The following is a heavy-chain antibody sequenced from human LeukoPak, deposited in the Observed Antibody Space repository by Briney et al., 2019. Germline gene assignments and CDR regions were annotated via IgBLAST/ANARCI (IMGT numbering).Heavy chain of an antibody. CDR1: GYTFTSYD. CDR2: MNPNSGNT. V-gene: IGHV1-8*03. Sequence: GASVKVSCKASGYTFTSYDINWVRQATGQGLEWMGWMNPNSGNTGYAQKFQGRVTITRNTSISTAYMELSSLRSEDTAVYYCARGLISSSFYYYYYMDVWGKGTTVTVSS. CDR3: ARGLISSSFYYYYYMDV. D-gene: IGHD6-6*01. J-gene: IGHJ6*03.